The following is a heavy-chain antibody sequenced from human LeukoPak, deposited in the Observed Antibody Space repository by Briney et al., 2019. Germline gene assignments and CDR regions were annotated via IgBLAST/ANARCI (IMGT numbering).Heavy chain of an antibody. J-gene: IGHJ4*02. CDR1: GFTVSSKY. Sequence: GGSLRLSCAASGFTVSSKYMRWVRQAPGKGLEWVSVIYSGGSTYYADSVKGRFTISRDNSKNTLYLQMNSLRAEDTAVYYCARGYYYDSSGYNDYWGQGTLVTVSS. D-gene: IGHD3-22*01. CDR2: IYSGGST. CDR3: ARGYYYDSSGYNDY. V-gene: IGHV3-66*01.